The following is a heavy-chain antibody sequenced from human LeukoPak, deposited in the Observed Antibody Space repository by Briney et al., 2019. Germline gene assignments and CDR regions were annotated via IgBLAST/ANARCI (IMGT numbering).Heavy chain of an antibody. J-gene: IGHJ6*03. D-gene: IGHD4-17*01. CDR1: GGTFSSYA. Sequence: ASVKVSCKASGGTFSSYAISWVRQAPGQGLEWMGGIIPIFGTANYAQKFQGRVTITADESTSTAYMELSGLRSEGTAVYYCATTVTTMGTYYYYMDVWGKGTTVTVSS. CDR2: IIPIFGTA. V-gene: IGHV1-69*13. CDR3: ATTVTTMGTYYYYMDV.